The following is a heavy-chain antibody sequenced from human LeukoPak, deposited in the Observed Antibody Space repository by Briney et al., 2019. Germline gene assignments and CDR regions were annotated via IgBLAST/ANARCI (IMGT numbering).Heavy chain of an antibody. CDR3: ARDLYYDSAVGY. J-gene: IGHJ4*02. V-gene: IGHV1-18*01. D-gene: IGHD3-22*01. CDR2: ISAYNGNT. Sequence: ASVKVSCKASGYTFTSYGISWARQAPGQGLEWMGWISAYNGNTNYAQKLQGRVTMTTDTSTSTAYMELRSLRSDDTAVYYCARDLYYDSAVGYWGQGTLVTVSS. CDR1: GYTFTSYG.